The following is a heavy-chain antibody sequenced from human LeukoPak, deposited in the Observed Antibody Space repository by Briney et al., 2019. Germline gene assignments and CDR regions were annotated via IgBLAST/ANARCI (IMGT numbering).Heavy chain of an antibody. V-gene: IGHV3-7*01. J-gene: IGHJ6*03. CDR2: IKQDGSEQ. Sequence: GGSLRLSCAASGFTFSSYWMSWVRQAPGKGLEWVANIKQDGSEQSYVDSVKGRFTISRDNAKNSLCLQMNSLRAEDTAVYYCARDPRTYSSGWYDYYYYYYMDVWGKGTTVTVSS. CDR3: ARDPRTYSSGWYDYYYYYYMDV. D-gene: IGHD6-19*01. CDR1: GFTFSSYW.